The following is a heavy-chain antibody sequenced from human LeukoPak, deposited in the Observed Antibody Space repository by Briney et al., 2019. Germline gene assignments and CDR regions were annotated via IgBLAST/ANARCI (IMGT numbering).Heavy chain of an antibody. CDR1: GFTFSSYW. D-gene: IGHD6-6*01. V-gene: IGHV3-74*01. Sequence: GGSLRLSCAASGFTFSSYWMHWARQAPGKGLVWVSRINSDGSSTSYADSVKGRFTISRDNAKNTLYLQMNSLRAEDTAVYYCVTRMSSSSLLDYWGQGTLDTVSS. J-gene: IGHJ4*02. CDR3: VTRMSSSSLLDY. CDR2: INSDGSST.